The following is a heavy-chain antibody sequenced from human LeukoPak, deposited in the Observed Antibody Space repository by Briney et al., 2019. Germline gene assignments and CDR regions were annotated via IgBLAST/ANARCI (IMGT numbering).Heavy chain of an antibody. J-gene: IGHJ4*02. CDR1: GFTFSSYA. V-gene: IGHV3-23*01. CDR2: FSCSGGST. Sequence: GGSLRLSCAASGFTFSSYAMSWVRQAPGKGLEWVSAFSCSGGSTYYADSVKGRFTISRDNSKNTLYLQMNSLRAEDTAVYYCATYNSGSYESGPNYFDYWGQGTLVTVSS. CDR3: ATYNSGSYESGPNYFDY. D-gene: IGHD1-26*01.